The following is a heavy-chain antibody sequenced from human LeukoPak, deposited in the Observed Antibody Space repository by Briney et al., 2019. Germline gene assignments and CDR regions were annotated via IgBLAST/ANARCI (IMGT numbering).Heavy chain of an antibody. CDR3: ARARSSEGFDAFDI. CDR2: INTNTGNP. CDR1: GYTFTSYA. V-gene: IGHV7-4-1*02. J-gene: IGHJ3*02. D-gene: IGHD6-13*01. Sequence: ASVKVSCKASGYTFTSYAMNWVRQAPGQGLEWMGWINTNTGNPTYAQGFTGRFVFSLDTSVSTAYLQISSLKAEGTAVYYCARARSSEGFDAFDIWGQGTMVTVSS.